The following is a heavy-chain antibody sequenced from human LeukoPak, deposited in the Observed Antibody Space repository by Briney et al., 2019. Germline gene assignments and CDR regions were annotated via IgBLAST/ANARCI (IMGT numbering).Heavy chain of an antibody. D-gene: IGHD3-3*01. Sequence: GESLKISCKDSGYSFTSYWIGWVRQMPGKGLEWMGIIYPGDSDTRYSPSSQGQVTISADKSISTAYLQWSSLKASDTAMYYCARGHGDFWSGYYVDHWGQGTLVTVSS. CDR1: GYSFTSYW. CDR2: IYPGDSDT. J-gene: IGHJ4*02. V-gene: IGHV5-51*01. CDR3: ARGHGDFWSGYYVDH.